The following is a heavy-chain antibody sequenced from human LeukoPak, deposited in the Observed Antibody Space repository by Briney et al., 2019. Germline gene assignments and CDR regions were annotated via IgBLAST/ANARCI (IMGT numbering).Heavy chain of an antibody. CDR2: IYSGGST. CDR3: AKASTIFGVVTPDAFDI. J-gene: IGHJ3*02. V-gene: IGHV3-53*05. D-gene: IGHD3-3*01. CDR1: GLTVSSNY. Sequence: GGSLRLSCSASGLTVSSNYMSWVRQAPGKGLEWVSGIYSGGSTYYADSVKGRFTISRDNSKNTLYLQMNSLRAEDTAVYYCAKASTIFGVVTPDAFDIWGQGTMVTVSS.